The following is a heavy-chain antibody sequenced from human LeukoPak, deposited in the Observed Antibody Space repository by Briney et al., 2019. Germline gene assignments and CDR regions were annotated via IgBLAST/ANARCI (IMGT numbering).Heavy chain of an antibody. J-gene: IGHJ5*02. CDR2: ISSSSSYI. V-gene: IGHV3-21*01. CDR3: ARTLVPAAMSNNWFDP. CDR1: GLTFSSYS. Sequence: PGGSLRLSCAASGLTFSSYSMNWVRQAPGKGLEWVSSISSSSSYIYYADSVKGRFNISRDNAKNSLYLQMNSLRAEDTAVYYCARTLVPAAMSNNWFDPWGQGTLVTVSS. D-gene: IGHD2-2*01.